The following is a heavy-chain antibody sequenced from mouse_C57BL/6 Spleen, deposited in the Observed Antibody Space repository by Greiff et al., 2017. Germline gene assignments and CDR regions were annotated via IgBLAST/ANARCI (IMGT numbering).Heavy chain of an antibody. CDR3: TLIYYDHTGDY. D-gene: IGHD2-4*01. Sequence: EVKLQESGAELVRPGASVKLSCTASGFNIKDDYMHWVKQRPEQGLEWIGWIDPENGDTEYASKFQGKATITADTSSNTAYLQLSSLTSEDTAVYYCTLIYYDHTGDYWGQGTTLTVSS. V-gene: IGHV14-4*01. J-gene: IGHJ2*01. CDR1: GFNIKDDY. CDR2: IDPENGDT.